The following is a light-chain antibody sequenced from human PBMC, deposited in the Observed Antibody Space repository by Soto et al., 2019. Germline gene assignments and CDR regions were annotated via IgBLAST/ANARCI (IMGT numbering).Light chain of an antibody. CDR1: QSVSTN. CDR2: DAS. CDR3: QQRGDWPLYA. J-gene: IGKJ2*01. Sequence: EIVLTQSPATLSLSPGERATLSCRASQSVSTNLVWYQQKPGQAPRVLIYDASDRATGIPARFSGSGSGTDFTLTISSLEPEDFAVYYCQQRGDWPLYAFGQGTKLEIK. V-gene: IGKV3-11*01.